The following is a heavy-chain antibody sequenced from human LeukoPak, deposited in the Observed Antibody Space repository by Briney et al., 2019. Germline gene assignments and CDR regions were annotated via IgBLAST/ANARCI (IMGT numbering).Heavy chain of an antibody. Sequence: ASVKVSCKASGGTFSSYAISWVRQAPGQGLEWMGGIIPIFGTANYAQKFQGRVTITADESTSTAYMELSSLRSEDTAVYYCARAYCSGGSCYAVLSGWGQGTLVTVSS. V-gene: IGHV1-69*01. CDR3: ARAYCSGGSCYAVLSG. CDR1: GGTFSSYA. D-gene: IGHD2-15*01. CDR2: IIPIFGTA. J-gene: IGHJ4*02.